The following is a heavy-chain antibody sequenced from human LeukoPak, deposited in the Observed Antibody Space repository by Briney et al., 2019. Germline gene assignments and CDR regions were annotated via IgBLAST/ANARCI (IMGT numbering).Heavy chain of an antibody. CDR2: ISSSSSYI. D-gene: IGHD5-18*01. CDR1: GFTFSSYS. Sequence: GGSLRLPCAASGFTFSSYSMNWVRQAPGKGLEWVSSISSSSSYIYYADSVKGRFTISRDNAKNSLYLQMNSLRAEDTAVYYCARPKNVDTAMAIGYWGQGTLVTVSS. V-gene: IGHV3-21*01. CDR3: ARPKNVDTAMAIGY. J-gene: IGHJ4*02.